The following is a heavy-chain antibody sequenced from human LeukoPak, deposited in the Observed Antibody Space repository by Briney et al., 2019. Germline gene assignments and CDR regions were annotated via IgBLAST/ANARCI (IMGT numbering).Heavy chain of an antibody. CDR2: INHSGST. J-gene: IGHJ6*02. V-gene: IGHV4-61*01. CDR1: GGSVSSGSYY. Sequence: SETLSLTCTVSGGSVSSGSYYWSWIRQPPGKGLEWIGEINHSGSTNYNPSLKSRVTISVDTSKNQFSLKLSSVTAADTAVYYCARIRKRGRLWFEDYYYGMDVWGQGTTVTVSS. D-gene: IGHD5-18*01. CDR3: ARIRKRGRLWFEDYYYGMDV.